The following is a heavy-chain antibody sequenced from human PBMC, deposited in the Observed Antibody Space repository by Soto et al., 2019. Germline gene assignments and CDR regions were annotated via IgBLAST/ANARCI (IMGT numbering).Heavy chain of an antibody. CDR1: AFTFSDHG. Sequence: QVQLVESGGGVVQPGRSLRLSCAASAFTFSDHGMHWVRQAPGKGLEWVAVIWYDGSEKYYADSVKGRFTISRDNSKNTLYLQMNSLRAEDTAVYYCARQSLGNIRLRGFDYWGQGALVTVSS. D-gene: IGHD1-1*01. V-gene: IGHV3-33*01. CDR2: IWYDGSEK. J-gene: IGHJ4*02. CDR3: ARQSLGNIRLRGFDY.